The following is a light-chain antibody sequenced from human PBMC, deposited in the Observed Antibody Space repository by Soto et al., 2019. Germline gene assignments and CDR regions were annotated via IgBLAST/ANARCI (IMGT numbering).Light chain of an antibody. Sequence: DIQMTQSPSSLSASVGDRVTITCRASHTISDSSNLYQQKPGKAPELLIYTASILQSAVPSRFRGSGSGTDFTLTIRSLQPEDFATYFCQQSYSIPRRFGQWTKGDIK. V-gene: IGKV1-39*01. J-gene: IGKJ1*01. CDR3: QQSYSIPRR. CDR1: HTISDS. CDR2: TAS.